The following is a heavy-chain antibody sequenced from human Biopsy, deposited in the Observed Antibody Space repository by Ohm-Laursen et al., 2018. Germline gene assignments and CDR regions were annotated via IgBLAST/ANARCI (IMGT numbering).Heavy chain of an antibody. CDR3: ARDPRYGYGSYFDY. Sequence: ASVKVFCKASGYTFTGYYMHWARQAPGQGLEWMGWINPNSGVTNYAQRFQGRVTMTRDTSISTAYMELSRLRSDDTAVYYCARDPRYGYGSYFDYWGQGTLVAVSS. CDR2: INPNSGVT. CDR1: GYTFTGYY. J-gene: IGHJ4*02. V-gene: IGHV1-2*02. D-gene: IGHD3-10*01.